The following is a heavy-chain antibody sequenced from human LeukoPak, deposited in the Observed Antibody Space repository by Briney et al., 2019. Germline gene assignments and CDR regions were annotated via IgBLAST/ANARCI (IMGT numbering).Heavy chain of an antibody. J-gene: IGHJ4*02. CDR3: ARKVTTVSREDY. D-gene: IGHD4-11*01. Sequence: PGGSLRLSCTASGFTLSSCSMNWLRQAPGKGLEWVSYISSSSSTIYYADSVKGRFTISRDNAKNSLYLQMNSLRAEDTAVYYCARKVTTVSREDYWAQGTLVTVSS. CDR1: GFTLSSCS. V-gene: IGHV3-48*01. CDR2: ISSSSSTI.